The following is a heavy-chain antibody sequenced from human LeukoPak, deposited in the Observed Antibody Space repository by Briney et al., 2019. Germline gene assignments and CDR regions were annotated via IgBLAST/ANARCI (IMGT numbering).Heavy chain of an antibody. Sequence: PGGSLRLSCAASGFTFSDYYMSWIRQAPGKGLEWVSYISSSGSTIYYADSVKGRFTISRDNAKNSLYLQMNSLRAEDTAVYYCARPLYYYDSSLDYWGQGTLVTVSS. D-gene: IGHD3-22*01. CDR3: ARPLYYYDSSLDY. V-gene: IGHV3-11*01. J-gene: IGHJ4*02. CDR2: ISSSGSTI. CDR1: GFTFSDYY.